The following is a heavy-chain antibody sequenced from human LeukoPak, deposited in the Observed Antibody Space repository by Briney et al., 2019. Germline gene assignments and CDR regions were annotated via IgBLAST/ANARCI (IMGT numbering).Heavy chain of an antibody. Sequence: GGSLRLSCAASGFIFSDYYMSWIRQAPGKGLEWVSYISNSGSTIYYADSVKGRFTISRDNAKNSLYLQMNSLRAEDTALYYCARDLYYYDSSGYKNSGGFDYWGQGTLVTVSS. J-gene: IGHJ4*02. CDR3: ARDLYYYDSSGYKNSGGFDY. CDR2: ISNSGSTI. V-gene: IGHV3-11*01. D-gene: IGHD3-22*01. CDR1: GFIFSDYY.